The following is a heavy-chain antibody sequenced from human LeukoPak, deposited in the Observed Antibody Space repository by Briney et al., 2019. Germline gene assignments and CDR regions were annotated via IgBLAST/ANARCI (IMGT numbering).Heavy chain of an antibody. D-gene: IGHD3-10*01. Sequence: GGSLRLSCAASGFTFSSYAMHWVRQAPGKGLEWVAVISYDGSNKYYADSVKGRFTISRDNPKNTLYLQMNSLRAEDTAVYYCARYYYGSGSVLDYWGQGTLVTVSS. J-gene: IGHJ4*02. V-gene: IGHV3-30*04. CDR1: GFTFSSYA. CDR3: ARYYYGSGSVLDY. CDR2: ISYDGSNK.